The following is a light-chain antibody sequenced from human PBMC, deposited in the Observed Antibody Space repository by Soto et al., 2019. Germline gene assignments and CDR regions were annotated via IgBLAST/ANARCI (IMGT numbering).Light chain of an antibody. Sequence: DIHTPRSPSTLSASVGDKGNITWRASQNINSWLAWYQQKPGKAPKFLIYDASRLESGVHSRFSGSGSGTEFTLTISSLQPDDFATYYCQHYNSYLWTFGQGTKVDIK. V-gene: IGKV1-5*01. CDR1: QNINSW. J-gene: IGKJ1*01. CDR2: DAS. CDR3: QHYNSYLWT.